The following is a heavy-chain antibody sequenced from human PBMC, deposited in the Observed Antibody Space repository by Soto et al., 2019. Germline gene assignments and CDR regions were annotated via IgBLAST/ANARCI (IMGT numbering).Heavy chain of an antibody. D-gene: IGHD3-22*01. CDR3: VRNDNSGLDS. CDR1: GYIFTKYY. CDR2: INLSADST. Sequence: QVQLVQSGAEVKKPGASVKVSCKASGYIFTKYYMHWVRQAPGQGLEWMGFINLSADSTSYAQKFRGRVTMTRDTSTSTVYMDLSNLRSEDTAGYYCVRNDNSGLDSCGKGALVTVSS. V-gene: IGHV1-46*01. J-gene: IGHJ4*02.